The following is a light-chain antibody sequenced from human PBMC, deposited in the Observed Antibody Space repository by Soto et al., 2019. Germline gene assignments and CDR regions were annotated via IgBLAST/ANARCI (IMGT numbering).Light chain of an antibody. V-gene: IGLV1-47*01. J-gene: IGLJ1*01. CDR1: SSNIGSNY. Sequence: QSVLTQPPSASGTPGQRVTISCSGSSSNIGSNYVYWYQQLPGTAPKLLIYRNNQRPSGVPDRFSGSKSGTSASLAISGLQSEDEADYYCAAWDDSLNGRYVFGTGTQLTVL. CDR3: AAWDDSLNGRYV. CDR2: RNN.